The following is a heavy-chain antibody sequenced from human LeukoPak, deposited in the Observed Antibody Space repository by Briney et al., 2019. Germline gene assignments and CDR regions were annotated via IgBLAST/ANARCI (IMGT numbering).Heavy chain of an antibody. CDR3: ARDPPPIVGATPDY. CDR2: INPNSGGT. V-gene: IGHV1-2*02. CDR1: GYTFTGYY. D-gene: IGHD1-26*01. Sequence: GASVKVSCKASGYTFTGYYIHWVRQAPGQGLEWMGWINPNSGGTNYAQNFQDRVTMTRDTSISTAYMELSRLRSDDTAVYYCARDPPPIVGATPDYWGQGTLVTVSS. J-gene: IGHJ4*02.